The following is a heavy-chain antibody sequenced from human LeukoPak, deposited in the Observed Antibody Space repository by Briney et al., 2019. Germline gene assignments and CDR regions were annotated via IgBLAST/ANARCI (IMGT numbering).Heavy chain of an antibody. D-gene: IGHD3-10*01. CDR2: ISAYNGNT. CDR1: GYTFTSYG. CDR3: ARETPYYYGSGSYYNPLTY. Sequence: ASVKVSCKASGYTFTSYGISWVRQAPGQGLEWMGWISAYNGNTNYAQKLQGRVTMTTDTSTSTAYMELRSLRSDDTAVYYCARETPYYYGSGSYYNPLTYWGQETLVTVSS. V-gene: IGHV1-18*04. J-gene: IGHJ4*02.